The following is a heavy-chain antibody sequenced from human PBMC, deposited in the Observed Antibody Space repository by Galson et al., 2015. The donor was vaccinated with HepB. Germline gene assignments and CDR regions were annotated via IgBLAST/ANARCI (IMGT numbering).Heavy chain of an antibody. CDR1: GFNFRNHV. CDR3: AKESVSGTYVPTSADS. Sequence: SLRLSCAASGFNFRNHVMTWVRQAPGKGLEWVASLSGSGAITYYADSVKGRFTISRDNFNNRIFLQMKRLRVEDTALYYCAKESVSGTYVPTSADSWGQGNLVTVSS. V-gene: IGHV3-23*01. J-gene: IGHJ4*02. CDR2: LSGSGAIT. D-gene: IGHD1-26*01.